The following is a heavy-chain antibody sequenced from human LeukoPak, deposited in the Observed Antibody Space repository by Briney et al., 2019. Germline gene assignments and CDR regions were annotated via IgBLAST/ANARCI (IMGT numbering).Heavy chain of an antibody. CDR3: ARSNTMVRGVIALYYYGMDV. D-gene: IGHD3-10*01. Sequence: ASVKVSCKASGYTFTSYYMHWVRQAPGQGLEWMGIINPSGGSTSYAQKFQGRVTMTRDTSTSTVYMELSSLRSEDTAVYYCARSNTMVRGVIALYYYGMDVWGQGTTVTVSS. J-gene: IGHJ6*02. V-gene: IGHV1-46*01. CDR1: GYTFTSYY. CDR2: INPSGGST.